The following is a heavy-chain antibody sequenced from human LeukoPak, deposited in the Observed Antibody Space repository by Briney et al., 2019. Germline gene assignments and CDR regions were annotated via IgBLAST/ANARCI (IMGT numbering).Heavy chain of an antibody. J-gene: IGHJ6*02. CDR2: ISTPGSTI. CDR3: ARGSDGRGVTYYYYYAMDV. V-gene: IGHV3-48*03. D-gene: IGHD3-10*01. CDR1: GFIFSSYE. Sequence: GGSLRLSCAASGFIFSSYEMNWVRQAPGKGPEWVSYISTPGSTIYYADSVKGRFTISRDNAKNSLFLQMDSLRAEDTAVYYCARGSDGRGVTYYYYYAMDVWGQGTTVTVSS.